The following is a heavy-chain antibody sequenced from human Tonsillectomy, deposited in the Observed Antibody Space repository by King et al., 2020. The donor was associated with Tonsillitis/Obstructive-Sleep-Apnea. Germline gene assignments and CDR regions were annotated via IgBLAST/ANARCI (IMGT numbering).Heavy chain of an antibody. V-gene: IGHV3-23*04. J-gene: IGHJ4*02. Sequence: VQLVESGGGLVQPGGSLRLSCAASGFTFSSYAMSWVRRAPGKGLEWVSGISGSGGSTKHADSVKGRFTISRDNSKNTLLLQMNGLRAEDTAVDYCAKDKQDAAMVTMGILSYFDFWGQGALVTVSS. D-gene: IGHD5-18*01. CDR3: AKDKQDAAMVTMGILSYFDF. CDR1: GFTFSSYA. CDR2: ISGSGGST.